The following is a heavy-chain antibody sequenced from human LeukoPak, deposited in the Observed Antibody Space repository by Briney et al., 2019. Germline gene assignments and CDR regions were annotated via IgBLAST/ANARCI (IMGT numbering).Heavy chain of an antibody. J-gene: IGHJ5*02. CDR1: GGSISSGSYY. Sequence: SETLSLTCTVSGGSISSGSYYWSWIRQPAGKGLEWIGRIYTSGSTNYNPSLKSRVTISVDTSKNQFSLKLSSVTAADTAVYYCARGVRMVYVFDPWGQGTLVTVSS. CDR3: ARGVRMVYVFDP. D-gene: IGHD2-8*01. CDR2: IYTSGST. V-gene: IGHV4-61*02.